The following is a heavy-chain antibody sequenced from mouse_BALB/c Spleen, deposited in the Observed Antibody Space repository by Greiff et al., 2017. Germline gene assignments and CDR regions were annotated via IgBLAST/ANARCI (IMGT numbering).Heavy chain of an antibody. CDR2: IRNKANGYTT. CDR3: ARDVGYGNYPMDY. V-gene: IGHV7-3*02. CDR1: GFTFTDYY. Sequence: EVKVEESGGGLVQPGGSLRLSCATSGFTFTDYYMSWVRQPPGKALEWLGFIRNKANGYTTEYSASVKGRFTISRDNSQSILYLQMNTLRAEDSATYYCARDVGYGNYPMDYWGQGTSVTVSS. J-gene: IGHJ4*01. D-gene: IGHD2-10*02.